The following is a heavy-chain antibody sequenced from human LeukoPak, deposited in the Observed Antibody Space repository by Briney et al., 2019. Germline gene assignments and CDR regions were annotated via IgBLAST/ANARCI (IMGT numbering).Heavy chain of an antibody. D-gene: IGHD6-13*01. V-gene: IGHV3-21*01. CDR1: GFTFRSYS. J-gene: IGHJ4*02. Sequence: GGSLRLSCAASGFTFRSYSMNWVRQAPGKGLEWVSSISSSSSYIYYADSVKGRFTISRDNAKNSLYLQMNSLRAEDTAVYYCARDLYSSSYVSDYWGQGTLVTVSS. CDR2: ISSSSSYI. CDR3: ARDLYSSSYVSDY.